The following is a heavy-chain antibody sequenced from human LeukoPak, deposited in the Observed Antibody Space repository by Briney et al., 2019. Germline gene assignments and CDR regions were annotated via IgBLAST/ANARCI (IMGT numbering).Heavy chain of an antibody. CDR2: INWDGGGK. Sequence: GGSLRLSCVASGFMFDGHGMTWIRQVPGKGLEWISAINWDGGGKDYADSVNGRFTISRDNAKNSLFLQMNSLRGEDTAFYYCARLVDVDEYVYVDNRRKGTVATVSS. CDR1: GFMFDGHG. CDR3: ARLVDVDEYVYVDN. D-gene: IGHD3-16*01. J-gene: IGHJ4*02. V-gene: IGHV3-20*04.